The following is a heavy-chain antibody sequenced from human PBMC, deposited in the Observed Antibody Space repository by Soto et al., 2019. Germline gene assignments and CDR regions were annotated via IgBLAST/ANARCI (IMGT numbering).Heavy chain of an antibody. CDR3: TTDSYITSIIVRFGY. J-gene: IGHJ4*01. D-gene: IGHD3-22*01. V-gene: IGHV3-15*07. Sequence: AGGSLRLSCAASGFTFSNAWINWARQTPGKGLEWVGRVKSKTDGGTTDFAAPVKGRFTISRDDSKNMVYLEMNSLKTEDTAIYYCTTDSYITSIIVRFGYWGHGTLVTVSS. CDR1: GFTFSNAW. CDR2: VKSKTDGGTT.